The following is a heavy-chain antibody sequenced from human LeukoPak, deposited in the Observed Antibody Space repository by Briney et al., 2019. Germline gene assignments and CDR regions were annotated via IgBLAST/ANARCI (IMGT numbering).Heavy chain of an antibody. D-gene: IGHD3-9*01. CDR2: ISSDGGST. V-gene: IGHV3-64*01. J-gene: IGHJ5*02. CDR3: ARDRRYFDWGGDWFDP. Sequence: GGSLRLSCAASGFTFSSYEMHWVRQAPGKGLEYVSTISSDGGSTYYANSVKGGFTISRDNAKNSLYLQMNSLRAEDTAVYYCARDRRYFDWGGDWFDPWGQGTLVTVSS. CDR1: GFTFSSYE.